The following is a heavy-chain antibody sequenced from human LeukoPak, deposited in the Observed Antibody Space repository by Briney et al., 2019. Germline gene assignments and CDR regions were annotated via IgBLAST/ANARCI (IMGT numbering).Heavy chain of an antibody. CDR1: GFTFSSYG. J-gene: IGHJ4*02. V-gene: IGHV3-33*01. CDR2: MWYDGSNK. Sequence: QPGRSLRLSCAASGFTFSSYGMHRVRQAPGKGLEWVAVMWYDGSNKYYADSVKGRFTISRDNSKNTLYLQMNSLRAEDTAVYYCAREGTYEMYYFDYWGQGTLVTVSS. D-gene: IGHD1-14*01. CDR3: AREGTYEMYYFDY.